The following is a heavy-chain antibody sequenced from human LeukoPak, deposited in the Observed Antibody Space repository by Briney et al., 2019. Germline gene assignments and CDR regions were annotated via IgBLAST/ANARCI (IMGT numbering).Heavy chain of an antibody. Sequence: GGSLRLSCAASGITFGTYAMNWVRRAPGKGLEWASTVSGSGVATYFADSVKGRFTISRDNSKNTLFLEMNNLRAEDAAVYYCATSSDWPYYFHYWGQGTLVTVSS. CDR1: GITFGTYA. CDR3: ATSSDWPYYFHY. D-gene: IGHD2-21*01. V-gene: IGHV3-23*01. J-gene: IGHJ4*02. CDR2: VSGSGVAT.